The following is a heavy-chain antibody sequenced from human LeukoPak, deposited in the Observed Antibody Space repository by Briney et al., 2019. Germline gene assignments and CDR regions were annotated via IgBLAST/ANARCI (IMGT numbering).Heavy chain of an antibody. J-gene: IGHJ5*02. V-gene: IGHV4-59*08. CDR1: GGSISSYY. Sequence: SSETLSLTCTVSGGSISSYYWSWIRQPPGKGLEWIGYIYYSESTNYNPSLKSRVTISLDTSKNQFSLKLSSVTAADTAVYYCARQGYGDHVGWFDPWGQGTLVTVSS. CDR2: IYYSEST. CDR3: ARQGYGDHVGWFDP. D-gene: IGHD4-17*01.